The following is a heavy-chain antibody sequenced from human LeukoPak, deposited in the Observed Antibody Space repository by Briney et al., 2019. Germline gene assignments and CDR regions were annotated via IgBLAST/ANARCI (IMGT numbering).Heavy chain of an antibody. Sequence: SETLSLTCAVYGGSFSDYYWTCIRQTPGKGLEWIGEMSPSGSSNYNPSLKSRVTISVDTSKNQFSLKLRSVTGADTAVYYCARGRQDVNMILVVMAGVSYYLDVWSKGTTVTVS. CDR1: GGSFSDYY. V-gene: IGHV4-34*01. J-gene: IGHJ6*03. D-gene: IGHD3-22*01. CDR3: ARGRQDVNMILVVMAGVSYYLDV. CDR2: MSPSGSS.